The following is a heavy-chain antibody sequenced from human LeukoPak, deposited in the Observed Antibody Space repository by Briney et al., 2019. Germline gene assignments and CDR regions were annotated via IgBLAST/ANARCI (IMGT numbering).Heavy chain of an antibody. Sequence: GGSLRLSCAASGFTFSNYAMSWVRQAPGKGLGWVSTISDNGGRTYYADSVKGRFTISRDNSKNTLFLQMNSLRAEDSAVYYCATDREGDPSAYYLVGGQGTLITVSS. D-gene: IGHD3-22*01. V-gene: IGHV3-23*01. CDR3: ATDREGDPSAYYLV. CDR2: ISDNGGRT. CDR1: GFTFSNYA. J-gene: IGHJ4*02.